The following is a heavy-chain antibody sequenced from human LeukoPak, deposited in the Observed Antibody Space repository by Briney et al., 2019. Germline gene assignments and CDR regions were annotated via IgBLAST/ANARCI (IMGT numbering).Heavy chain of an antibody. CDR1: GYTFTGYW. CDR3: ARGRGATVITNFDY. J-gene: IGHJ4*02. Sequence: GEYLKISCKSSGYTFTGYWIGWVRQMPGKGLEWIWIISPGDSDTRYSPSFQGQVTMSADKSINTAYLQWGSLKASDTAMYYCARGRGATVITNFDYWGQGTLVTVSS. CDR2: ISPGDSDT. D-gene: IGHD4-23*01. V-gene: IGHV5-51*01.